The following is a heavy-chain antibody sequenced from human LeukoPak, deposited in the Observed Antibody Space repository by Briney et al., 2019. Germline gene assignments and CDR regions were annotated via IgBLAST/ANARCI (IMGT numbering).Heavy chain of an antibody. Sequence: PGGSLRLSCAASGFTFSSYWMSWVRQAPGKGLEWVANIKQDGSEKYYVDSVKGRFTISRDNAKNSLYLQMNSLRAEDTAVYYCARDLWTFWSFDAFDIWGQGTMVTVSS. V-gene: IGHV3-7*01. CDR1: GFTFSSYW. J-gene: IGHJ3*02. D-gene: IGHD3/OR15-3a*01. CDR3: ARDLWTFWSFDAFDI. CDR2: IKQDGSEK.